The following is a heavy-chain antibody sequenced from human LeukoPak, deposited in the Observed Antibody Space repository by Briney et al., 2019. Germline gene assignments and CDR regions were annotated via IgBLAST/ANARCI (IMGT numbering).Heavy chain of an antibody. V-gene: IGHV3-53*01. CDR1: GFTFSSYS. Sequence: PGGSLRLSCAASGFTFSSYSMNWVRQAPGKGLEWVSVIYSGGSTYYADSVKGRFTISRDNSKNTLYLQMNSLRAEDTAVYYCAAVAGIHVVYWGQGTLVTVSS. D-gene: IGHD6-19*01. CDR2: IYSGGST. CDR3: AAVAGIHVVY. J-gene: IGHJ4*02.